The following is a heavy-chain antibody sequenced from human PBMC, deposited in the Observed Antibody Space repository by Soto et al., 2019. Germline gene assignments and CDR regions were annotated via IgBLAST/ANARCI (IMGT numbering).Heavy chain of an antibody. CDR1: EGSFSGYY. J-gene: IGHJ6*02. CDR3: ARAQGNYYYSMDV. Sequence: SETLALTCAVYEGSFSGYYWSWIRQPPGKGLEWIGEISHSGSTNYNPSLKSRVTISVDTSKNQFSLKLSSVTTADTAVYYCARAQGNYYYSMDVWGQGTT. V-gene: IGHV4-34*01. CDR2: ISHSGST.